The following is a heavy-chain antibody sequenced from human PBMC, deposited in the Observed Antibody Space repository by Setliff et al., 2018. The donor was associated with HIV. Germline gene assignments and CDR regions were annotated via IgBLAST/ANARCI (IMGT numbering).Heavy chain of an antibody. CDR3: ARPNYYDSSGSFDY. V-gene: IGHV3-48*03. D-gene: IGHD3-22*01. CDR2: ISSSGTTI. Sequence: HLGGSLRLSCAASGLTFSNYEMNWVRQAPGKGLEWVSYISSSGTTIYYADSVKGRFTISRDNAKNSLYLQMNSLRAEDTAVYYCARPNYYDSSGSFDYWGQGTPVTVSS. J-gene: IGHJ4*02. CDR1: GLTFSNYE.